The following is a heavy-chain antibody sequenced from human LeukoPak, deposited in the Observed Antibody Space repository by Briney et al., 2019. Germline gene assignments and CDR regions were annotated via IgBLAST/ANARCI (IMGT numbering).Heavy chain of an antibody. CDR2: VNKDGSTT. J-gene: IGHJ3*02. D-gene: IGHD3-16*01. CDR1: GFTFSNFW. CDR3: ARGGRMSMDI. Sequence: PGGSLRLSCAASGFTFSNFWMYWVRQAPGKGLVWASRVNKDGSTTTYADSVKGRFTVSRDNAKNTLYLQMNSLRAEDTAVYYCARGGRMSMDIWGQGTMVTVSS. V-gene: IGHV3-74*01.